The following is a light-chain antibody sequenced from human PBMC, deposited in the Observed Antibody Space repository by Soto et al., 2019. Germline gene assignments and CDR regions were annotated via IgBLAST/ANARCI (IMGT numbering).Light chain of an antibody. J-gene: IGLJ7*01. CDR3: AAWDDSLRGAV. CDR1: SSNIGGNY. Sequence: QAVVTQPPSASGTPGQRVTISCSGSSSNIGGNYVYWYQQLPGTAPKLLIYRNNQRPSGVPDRFSGSKSGASASLAISGLRLEDEADYYCAAWDDSLRGAVFGGGTQLTVL. V-gene: IGLV1-47*01. CDR2: RNN.